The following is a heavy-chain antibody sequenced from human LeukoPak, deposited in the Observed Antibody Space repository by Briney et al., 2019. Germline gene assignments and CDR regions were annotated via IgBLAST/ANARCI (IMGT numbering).Heavy chain of an antibody. J-gene: IGHJ4*02. Sequence: GGSLRLSCAASGFTFSSHSMNWVRQAPGKGLEWVSYISSSSSTIYYADSVKGRFTISRDDAKNSLYLQMNSLRAEDTAVYYCARGAYYYEDWGQGTLVTVSS. V-gene: IGHV3-48*01. CDR2: ISSSSSTI. CDR3: ARGAYYYED. D-gene: IGHD3-22*01. CDR1: GFTFSSHS.